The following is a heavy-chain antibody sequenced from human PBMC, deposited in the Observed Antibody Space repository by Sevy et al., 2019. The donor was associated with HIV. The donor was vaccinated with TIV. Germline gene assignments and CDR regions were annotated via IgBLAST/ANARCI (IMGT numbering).Heavy chain of an antibody. V-gene: IGHV3-49*03. Sequence: GGSLRLSCTTSGFTFGDFAMSWFRQAPGKGLEWVGFIRSKDYGGTTEYAASVKGRFTISRDDSKNIAYMQMNSLKTEDTAVYFCTTDGGGGNILASYYYYDIDVRGQGTTVTVSS. CDR3: TTDGGGGNILASYYYYDIDV. CDR1: GFTFGDFA. J-gene: IGHJ6*02. D-gene: IGHD2-21*01. CDR2: IRSKDYGGTT.